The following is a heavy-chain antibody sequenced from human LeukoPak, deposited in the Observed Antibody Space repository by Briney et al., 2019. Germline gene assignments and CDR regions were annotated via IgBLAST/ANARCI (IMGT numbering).Heavy chain of an antibody. CDR1: GFTFSSYW. J-gene: IGHJ4*02. CDR3: ARSWVGQPPGY. CDR2: INSDGSST. V-gene: IGHV3-74*01. D-gene: IGHD2-15*01. Sequence: RGSLRLSCAASGFTFSSYWMHWVRQAPGKGLVWVSRINSDGSSTSYADSVKGRFTISRDSAKNTLYLQMNGLRAEDTAVYYCARSWVGQPPGYWGQGTLVTVSS.